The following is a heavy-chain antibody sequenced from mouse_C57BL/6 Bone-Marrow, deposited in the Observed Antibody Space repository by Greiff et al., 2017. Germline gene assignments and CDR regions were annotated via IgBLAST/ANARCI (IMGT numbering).Heavy chain of an antibody. J-gene: IGHJ3*01. CDR2: IDPSDSYT. CDR1: GYPFTSYW. V-gene: IGHV1-59*01. CDR3: ARKGFAY. Sequence: QVQLKQPGAELVRPGTSVKLSCKASGYPFTSYWMHWVKQRPGPGLEWIGVIDPSDSYTNYNQKFKGKATLTVDTSSSTAYMQLSSLTSEDSAVYYCARKGFAYWGQGTLVTVSA.